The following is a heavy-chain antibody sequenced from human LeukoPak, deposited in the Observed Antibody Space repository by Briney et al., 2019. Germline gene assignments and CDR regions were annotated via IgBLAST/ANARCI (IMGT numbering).Heavy chain of an antibody. CDR1: GGSISSYY. D-gene: IGHD3-10*01. J-gene: IGHJ4*02. V-gene: IGHV4-59*08. Sequence: PSETLSLTCTVSGGSISSYYWSWIRQPPGKGLEWIGYIYYSGSTNYNPSLKSRVTISVDTSKNQFSLKLSSVTAADTAVYYCARGTTYYYGSGTPLNFDYWGQGTLVTVSS. CDR3: ARGTTYYYGSGTPLNFDY. CDR2: IYYSGST.